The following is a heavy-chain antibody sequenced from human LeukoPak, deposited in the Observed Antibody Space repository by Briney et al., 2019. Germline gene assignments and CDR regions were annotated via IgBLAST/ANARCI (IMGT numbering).Heavy chain of an antibody. CDR1: GFTFSSYW. CDR3: ARLEWLYFDY. V-gene: IGHV3-7*01. CDR2: IKQDGSET. J-gene: IGHJ4*02. Sequence: PGGSLRLSCAASGFTFSSYWMTWVRQAPGKGLEWVAHIKQDGSETNYVDSVKGRFTISRDNAENSLYLRMNSLRAEDTVVYFCARLEWLYFDYWGQGALVTVSS. D-gene: IGHD3-3*01.